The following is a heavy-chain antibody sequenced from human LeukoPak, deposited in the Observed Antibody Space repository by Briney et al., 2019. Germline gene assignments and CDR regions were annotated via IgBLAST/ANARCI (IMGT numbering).Heavy chain of an antibody. Sequence: ASVKVSCKSSGYTFSSYGIGWVRLAPGQGLEWMGWISVYNGYTNYAQKFQGGVTMTTDTSTSTGYMELRSLRSDDTAVYYCARGRKMATMDDAFDIWGQGTKVTVSS. D-gene: IGHD5-24*01. V-gene: IGHV1-18*01. CDR3: ARGRKMATMDDAFDI. CDR2: ISVYNGYT. J-gene: IGHJ3*02. CDR1: GYTFSSYG.